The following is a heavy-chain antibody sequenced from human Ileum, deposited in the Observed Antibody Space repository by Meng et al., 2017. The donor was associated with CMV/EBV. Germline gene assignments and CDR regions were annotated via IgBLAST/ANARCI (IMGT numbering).Heavy chain of an antibody. CDR3: ASYGSGTYSIFDY. CDR1: GHTFTGYY. D-gene: IGHD3-10*01. J-gene: IGHJ4*02. Sequence: QVQLVQSGAEVKNPGASVKVSCKASGHTFTGYYLHWVRQAPGQGLEWMGRINPNSGDTNYAQKFQGRFTMTRDTSNSLAYMELSGLTSDDTAVYYCASYGSGTYSIFDYWGQGTLVTVSS. CDR2: INPNSGDT. V-gene: IGHV1-2*06.